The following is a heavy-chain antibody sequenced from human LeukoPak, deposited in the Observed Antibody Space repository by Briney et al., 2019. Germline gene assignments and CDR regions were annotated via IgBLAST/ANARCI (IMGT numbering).Heavy chain of an antibody. CDR1: GATLNIGHA. V-gene: IGHV1-69*04. J-gene: IGHJ5*02. CDR3: SPCGHAYDWFGP. Sequence: GASVKVSFKAFGATLNIGHAFIWARQAPGQGLQWMGRIIPFLGEVNYAQNFQGRVSFTADKSTATMYMEMKSLRLDDTAIYYCSPCGHAYDWFGPWGQGTLVTVSS. CDR2: IIPFLGEV. D-gene: IGHD5-12*01.